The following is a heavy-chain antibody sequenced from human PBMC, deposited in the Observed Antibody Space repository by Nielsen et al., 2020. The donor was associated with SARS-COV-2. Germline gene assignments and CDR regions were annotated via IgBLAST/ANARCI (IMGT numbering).Heavy chain of an antibody. J-gene: IGHJ4*02. CDR2: ISGSGGST. V-gene: IGHV3-23*01. Sequence: GGSLRLSCAASGFTFSSYAMSWVRQAPGKGLEWVSAISGSGGSTYYADSVKGRFTISRDNSKNTLYLQMNSLRAEDTAVYYCANGPLVDCTNGVCDPGLDYWGQGTLVTVSS. CDR3: ANGPLVDCTNGVCDPGLDY. CDR1: GFTFSSYA. D-gene: IGHD2-8*01.